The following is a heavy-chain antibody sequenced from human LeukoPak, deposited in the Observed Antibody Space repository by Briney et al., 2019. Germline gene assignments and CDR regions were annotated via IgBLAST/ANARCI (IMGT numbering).Heavy chain of an antibody. CDR1: GGSISSSSYY. V-gene: IGHV4-39*01. CDR2: IYYSGST. J-gene: IGHJ4*02. D-gene: IGHD3-10*01. CDR3: ARLIRGVINYYFDY. Sequence: SETLSLTYTVSGGSISSSSYYWGWIRQPPGKGLEWIGSIYYSGSTYYNPSIKSRVTISVDTSKNQFSLKLSSVTAADTAVYYCARLIRGVINYYFDYWGQGTLVTVSS.